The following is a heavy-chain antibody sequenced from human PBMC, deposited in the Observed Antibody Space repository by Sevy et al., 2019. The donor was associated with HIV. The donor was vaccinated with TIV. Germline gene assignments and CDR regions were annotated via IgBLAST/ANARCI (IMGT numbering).Heavy chain of an antibody. CDR2: ISSSSSTI. CDR1: GFTFSSYS. CDR3: AGDPFGNIWGSYRAGLFDP. V-gene: IGHV3-48*01. D-gene: IGHD3-16*02. J-gene: IGHJ5*02. Sequence: GGSLRLSCAASGFTFSSYSMNWVRQAPGKGLEWVSYISSSSSTIYYADSVKGRFTISKENAKKSLYLQMNSLGAEDKAVYYCAGDPFGNIWGSYRAGLFDPWGQGTLVTVSS.